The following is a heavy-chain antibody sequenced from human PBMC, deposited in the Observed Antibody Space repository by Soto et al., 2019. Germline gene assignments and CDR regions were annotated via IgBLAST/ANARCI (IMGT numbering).Heavy chain of an antibody. CDR1: GASISGSYYY. J-gene: IGHJ4*02. CDR2: VFFTGFT. D-gene: IGHD1-20*01. Sequence: SETLSLTCAVSGASISGSYYYWAWLRQSPGKGPEWIGSVFFTGFTSYNPSLESRVSVSVDTSKSQFSLKLSAVTAADTAVYYCATSQKGYNWNYFDHWGQGALVTVSS. V-gene: IGHV4-39*01. CDR3: ATSQKGYNWNYFDH.